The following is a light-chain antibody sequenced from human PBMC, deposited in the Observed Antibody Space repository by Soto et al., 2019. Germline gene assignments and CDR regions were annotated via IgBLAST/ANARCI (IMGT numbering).Light chain of an antibody. Sequence: EIVLTQSPGTLSLSPGERATLSCRASQSVGNNNLAWYQQKPGQAPRFLIYDASSRATGIPDRFSGSGSGTDFTITISRLEPEDFAVYYCQQYGSTPLTFGGGTKVEIK. CDR1: QSVGNNN. V-gene: IGKV3-20*01. CDR2: DAS. J-gene: IGKJ4*01. CDR3: QQYGSTPLT.